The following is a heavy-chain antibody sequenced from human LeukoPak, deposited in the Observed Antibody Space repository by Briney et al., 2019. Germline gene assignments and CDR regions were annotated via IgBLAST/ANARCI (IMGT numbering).Heavy chain of an antibody. CDR3: ARVSVVVPAAMLGSYYFDY. J-gene: IGHJ4*02. V-gene: IGHV4-4*07. D-gene: IGHD2-2*01. Sequence: SETLSLTCTVSGGSISSYYWSWIRQPAGKGLEWIGRIYTSGSTNYNPSLKSRVTMSVDTSKNQFSLKLSSVTAADTAVYYCARVSVVVPAAMLGSYYFDYWGQGTLVTVSS. CDR1: GGSISSYY. CDR2: IYTSGST.